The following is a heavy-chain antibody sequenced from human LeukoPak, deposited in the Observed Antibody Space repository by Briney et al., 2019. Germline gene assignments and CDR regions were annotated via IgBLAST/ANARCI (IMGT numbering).Heavy chain of an antibody. Sequence: GGSLRLSCAASGFIFSNSDMHWVRQAPGKGLEWVSGIIGGGAYTHYRDSVKGRFTISRDTANSPLYLQMNSLRAGDTATYYCARGRGGWQLFDTSGHGTIVTVSA. V-gene: IGHV3-21*04. CDR1: GFIFSNSD. CDR3: ARGRGGWQLFDT. D-gene: IGHD2-15*01. J-gene: IGHJ3*02. CDR2: IIGGGAYT.